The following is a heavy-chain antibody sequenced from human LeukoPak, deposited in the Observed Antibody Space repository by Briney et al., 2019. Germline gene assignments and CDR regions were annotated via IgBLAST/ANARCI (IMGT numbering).Heavy chain of an antibody. CDR2: INERRNT. V-gene: IGHV4-34*01. J-gene: IGHJ3*01. CDR1: GESFSGYS. Sequence: KPSETLSLTCVVYGESFSGYSWSWIRQPPGKGLEWIGEINERRNTNFNPSLKSRVTISIDTSKNQFSLKLSSVTAADTAVFYCARLRYGDRAFDFWGQGTMVTVSS. CDR3: ARLRYGDRAFDF. D-gene: IGHD3-9*01.